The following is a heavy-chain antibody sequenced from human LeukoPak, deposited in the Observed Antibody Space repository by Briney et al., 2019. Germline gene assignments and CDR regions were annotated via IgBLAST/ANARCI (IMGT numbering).Heavy chain of an antibody. CDR1: GGSISSGSYY. CDR2: IYTSGST. CDR3: AREREVAVAGTWYYYYMDV. V-gene: IGHV4-61*02. Sequence: PSETLSLTCTVSGGSISSGSYYWSWIRQPAGKGLEWIGRIYTSGSTNYNPSLKSRVTISVDTSKNQFSLKLSSVTAADTAVYYCAREREVAVAGTWYYYYMDVWGKGTTVTVSS. J-gene: IGHJ6*03. D-gene: IGHD6-19*01.